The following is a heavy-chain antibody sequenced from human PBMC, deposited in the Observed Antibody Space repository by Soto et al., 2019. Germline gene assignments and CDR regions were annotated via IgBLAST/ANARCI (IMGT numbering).Heavy chain of an antibody. V-gene: IGHV3-23*01. CDR1: GFTFSSYA. D-gene: IGHD6-19*01. CDR3: AKDCMWLEAPWCY. Sequence: EVQLLESGGGLVQPGGSLRLSCAASGFTFSSYAMSWVRQAPGKGLEWVSAISGSGGSTYYADSVKGRFTISRDNSKNTLYLQMNSLRAEATAVYYCAKDCMWLEAPWCYWGQGTLVTVSS. CDR2: ISGSGGST. J-gene: IGHJ4*02.